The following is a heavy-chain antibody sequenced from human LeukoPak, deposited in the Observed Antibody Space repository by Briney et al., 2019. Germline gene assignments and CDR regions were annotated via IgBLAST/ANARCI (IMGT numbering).Heavy chain of an antibody. CDR1: GFTFSSYA. CDR3: ASFWSGYFDY. CDR2: IRQDGSEG. Sequence: QAGGSLRLSCVASGFTFSSYAMSWVRQAPGKGLEWVANIRQDGSEGFCVDSVKGRFTISRDNARNSLYLQMNTLRAEDTAVYYCASFWSGYFDYWGQGTLVTVSS. J-gene: IGHJ4*02. D-gene: IGHD3-3*01. V-gene: IGHV3-7*01.